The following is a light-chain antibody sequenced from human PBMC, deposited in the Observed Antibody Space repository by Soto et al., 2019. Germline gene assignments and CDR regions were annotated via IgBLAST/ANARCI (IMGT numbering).Light chain of an antibody. CDR2: AAS. J-gene: IGKJ5*01. Sequence: DIQLTQSPSSLSASVRDRVTFTCLVSQGNSSYLNWYRQKPGKAPKLLIYAASTLQSGVPSRFSGSGSGTDFTLTISSMQPEDFATYYCQQLNSYPITFGQGTRLEIK. CDR1: QGNSSY. V-gene: IGKV1-9*01. CDR3: QQLNSYPIT.